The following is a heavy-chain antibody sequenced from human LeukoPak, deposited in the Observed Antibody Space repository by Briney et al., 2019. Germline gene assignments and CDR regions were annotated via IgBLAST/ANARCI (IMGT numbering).Heavy chain of an antibody. CDR1: GFTFNNYE. V-gene: IGHV3-48*03. Sequence: GGSLRLSCAASGFTFNNYEMNWARQAPGKGLEWISYISSSGSTTYYADSVKGRFTISRDNVKNSLYLQMASLRAEDTAVYYCARDAYFDKLDYWGQGTLVTVSS. CDR2: ISSSGSTT. J-gene: IGHJ4*02. CDR3: ARDAYFDKLDY. D-gene: IGHD3-22*01.